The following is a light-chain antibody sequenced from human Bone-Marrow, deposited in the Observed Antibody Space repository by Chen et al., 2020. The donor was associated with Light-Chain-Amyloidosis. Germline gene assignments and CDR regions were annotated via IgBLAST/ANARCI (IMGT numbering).Light chain of an antibody. CDR3: SSYTITNTLV. J-gene: IGLJ1*01. CDR2: EVT. Sequence: QSALTQPASVSGSPGQSITISCTGTSSDVGGDNHVSWYQQHPDKAPKLMIYEVTNRPSWVPDRFSGSKSDNTASLTISGLQTEDDADYFCSSYTITNTLVFESGTKVTVL. CDR1: SSDVGGDNH. V-gene: IGLV2-14*01.